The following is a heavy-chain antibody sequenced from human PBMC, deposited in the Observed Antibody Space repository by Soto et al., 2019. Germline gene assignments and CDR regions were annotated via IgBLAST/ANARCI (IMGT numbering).Heavy chain of an antibody. J-gene: IGHJ6*02. V-gene: IGHV4-59*08. Sequence: QVQLQESGPGLVKPSETLSLTCTISGGPMNNYYCSWFRQPRGQGLEWIGYMGYNGFTRYNPSLETRVPISHTTAKNQCSLTLSSVTAADTALYYCARQGFGELHGLVDVWGQGIRVTVPS. CDR1: GGPMNNYY. D-gene: IGHD3-10*01. CDR3: ARQGFGELHGLVDV. CDR2: MGYNGFT.